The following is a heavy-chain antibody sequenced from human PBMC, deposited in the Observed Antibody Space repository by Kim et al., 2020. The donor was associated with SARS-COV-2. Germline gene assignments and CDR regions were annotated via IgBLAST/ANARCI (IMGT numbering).Heavy chain of an antibody. CDR3: ATDSPTVTKRLGYYYYGMDV. CDR1: GYTLTELS. V-gene: IGHV1-24*01. D-gene: IGHD4-17*01. CDR2: FDPEDGET. Sequence: ASVKVSCKVSGYTLTELSMHWVRQAPGKGLEWMGGFDPEDGETIYAQKFQGRVTMTEDTSTDTAYMELSSLRSEDTAVYYCATDSPTVTKRLGYYYYGMDVWGQGTTVTVSS. J-gene: IGHJ6*02.